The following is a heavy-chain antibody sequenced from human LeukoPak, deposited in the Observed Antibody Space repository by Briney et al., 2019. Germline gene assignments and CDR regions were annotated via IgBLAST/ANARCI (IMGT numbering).Heavy chain of an antibody. CDR1: GFTFDDYA. D-gene: IGHD6-13*01. J-gene: IGHJ5*02. Sequence: GGSLRLSCAASGFTFDDYAMHWVRQAPGKGLEWVSGISWNSGSIGYADSVKGRFTISRDNAKNSLYLQMNSRRAEDTALYYCAKEKWGIAAADLTSWGQGTLVTVSS. CDR3: AKEKWGIAAADLTS. CDR2: ISWNSGSI. V-gene: IGHV3-9*01.